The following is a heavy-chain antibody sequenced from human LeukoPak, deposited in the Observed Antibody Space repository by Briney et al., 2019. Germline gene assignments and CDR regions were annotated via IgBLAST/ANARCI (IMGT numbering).Heavy chain of an antibody. V-gene: IGHV3-23*01. D-gene: IGHD2-2*02. Sequence: GGSLRLSCAASGFTFSSYAMSWVRQAPGKGLEWVSAISGSGGSTYYTDSVKGRFTISRDNSKNTLYLQMNSLRAEDTAVYYCTGYNCSSTSCYTGGFDYWGQGTLVTVSS. CDR1: GFTFSSYA. CDR3: TGYNCSSTSCYTGGFDY. J-gene: IGHJ4*02. CDR2: ISGSGGST.